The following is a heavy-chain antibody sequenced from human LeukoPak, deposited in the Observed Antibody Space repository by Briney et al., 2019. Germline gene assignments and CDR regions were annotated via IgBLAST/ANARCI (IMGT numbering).Heavy chain of an antibody. J-gene: IGHJ6*02. CDR3: AKALGYCSSTSCYNYYHGMDV. CDR2: IYPGDSDT. CDR1: GYSFTSYW. Sequence: GESLKISCQGSGYSFTSYWIAWVRQMPGKGLEWMGIIYPGDSDTRYSPSFQGQVAISADKSISTAYLQWSSLKASDTAMYYCAKALGYCSSTSCYNYYHGMDVWGQGTTVTVSS. D-gene: IGHD2-2*01. V-gene: IGHV5-51*01.